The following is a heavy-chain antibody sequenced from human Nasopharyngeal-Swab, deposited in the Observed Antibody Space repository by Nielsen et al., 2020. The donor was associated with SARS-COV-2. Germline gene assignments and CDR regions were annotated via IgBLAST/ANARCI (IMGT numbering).Heavy chain of an antibody. J-gene: IGHJ6*02. V-gene: IGHV3-30*03. CDR1: GFTFSSYG. D-gene: IGHD3-3*01. Sequence: GESLKISCAASGFTFSSYGMHWVRQAPGKGLEWVAVISYDGSNKYYADSVKGRFTISRDNSKNTLYLQMNSLRAEDTAVYYCARNTYYDFWSGYHYGIDVWGQGTTVTVSS. CDR3: ARNTYYDFWSGYHYGIDV. CDR2: ISYDGSNK.